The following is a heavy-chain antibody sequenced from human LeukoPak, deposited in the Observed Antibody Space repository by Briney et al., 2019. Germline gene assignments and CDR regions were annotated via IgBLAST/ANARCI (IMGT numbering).Heavy chain of an antibody. CDR2: IRTKTNGYAT. Sequence: PGGSLRLSCAASGFTFSSYEMNWVRQAPGKGLEWVGRIRTKTNGYATTYAASVKGRFTISRDDSKNTAYLQMNSLKTEDTAVYYCTSNSDYGGAGYGYWGQGTLVTVSS. V-gene: IGHV3-73*01. D-gene: IGHD4-23*01. CDR1: GFTFSSYE. CDR3: TSNSDYGGAGYGY. J-gene: IGHJ4*02.